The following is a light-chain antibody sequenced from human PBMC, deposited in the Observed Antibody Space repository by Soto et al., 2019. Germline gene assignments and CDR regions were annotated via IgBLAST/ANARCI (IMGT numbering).Light chain of an antibody. Sequence: DIQMTQSPSSLSASVGDRVTITCQASQDISNYLNWYQQKPGKAPKLLIYGASNLETGVPSRFSGSGSGTDFTFTISSLQPEDIATYYCQQYDNIPPNTFGQGTKLDI. J-gene: IGKJ2*01. CDR2: GAS. CDR3: QQYDNIPPNT. V-gene: IGKV1-33*01. CDR1: QDISNY.